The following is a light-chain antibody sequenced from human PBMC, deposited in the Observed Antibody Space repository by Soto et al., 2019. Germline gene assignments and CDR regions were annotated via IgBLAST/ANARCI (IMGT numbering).Light chain of an antibody. CDR2: GAS. CDR3: QQYGSAGT. V-gene: IGKV3-20*01. J-gene: IGKJ1*01. Sequence: ELVLTQSPGTLSLSPGERATLSCRASQSVSNNYLAWYQQKPGHAPRLLIYGASNRATGIPDRFSGSASGTDFTLTISRLEPADFAVYYCQQYGSAGTFGQGTKVEIK. CDR1: QSVSNNY.